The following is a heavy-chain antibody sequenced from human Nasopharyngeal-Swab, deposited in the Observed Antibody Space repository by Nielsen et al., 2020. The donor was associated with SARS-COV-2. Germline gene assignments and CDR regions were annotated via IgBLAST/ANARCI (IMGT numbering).Heavy chain of an antibody. V-gene: IGHV3-48*04. CDR3: VRDLYYGFDH. D-gene: IGHD3-10*01. Sequence: GESLKISCAASGFTFSHYAMSWVRQAPGRGLEWISNIRTSVEGGMFYADSVKGRFTISRDDAKSSLFLQMNSLRVEDTAVYYCVRDLYYGFDHWGQGTLVTVSS. CDR2: IRTSVEGGM. CDR1: GFTFSHYA. J-gene: IGHJ4*02.